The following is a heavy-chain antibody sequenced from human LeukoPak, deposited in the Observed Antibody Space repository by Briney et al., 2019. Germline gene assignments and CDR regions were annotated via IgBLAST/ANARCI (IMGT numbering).Heavy chain of an antibody. CDR3: ATATLGKVYYYYGLDV. D-gene: IGHD7-27*01. Sequence: SETLSLTCTVSGGAITSYYWNWIRQPPGKGLEWIGHIYYTGSTNYNPSLKSRVSISLDTSKNQFSLKLNSMTTADTAVYYCATATLGKVYYYYGLDVWGQGTTVTVSS. CDR1: GGAITSYY. V-gene: IGHV4-59*01. CDR2: IYYTGST. J-gene: IGHJ6*02.